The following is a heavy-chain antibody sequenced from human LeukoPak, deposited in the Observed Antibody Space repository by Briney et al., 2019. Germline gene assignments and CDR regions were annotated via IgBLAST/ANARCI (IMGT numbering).Heavy chain of an antibody. CDR1: GFTFNSYS. J-gene: IGHJ4*02. D-gene: IGHD3-10*01. V-gene: IGHV3-48*01. CDR3: ATGSFGY. CDR2: ISTSSSTK. Sequence: PGGSLRLSCAASGFTFNSYSMNWVRQAPGKGLEWVSYISTSSSTKNYADSVKGRFTISRDNAENSLYLQVNSLRAEDTAVYYCATGSFGYWGQGTLVTVSS.